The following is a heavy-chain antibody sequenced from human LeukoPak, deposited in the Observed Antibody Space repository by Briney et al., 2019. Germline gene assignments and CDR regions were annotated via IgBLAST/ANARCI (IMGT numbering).Heavy chain of an antibody. CDR3: ARRRSGRGYSYATHFDY. D-gene: IGHD5-18*01. J-gene: IGHJ4*02. CDR1: GGSFSGYY. V-gene: IGHV4-34*01. Sequence: SETLSLTCAVYGGSFSGYYWSWIRQPPGKGLEWIGEINHSGSTNYNPSLKSRVTISVDTSKNQFSLKLSSVTAADTAVYYCARRRSGRGYSYATHFDYWGKGTLVTVSS. CDR2: INHSGST.